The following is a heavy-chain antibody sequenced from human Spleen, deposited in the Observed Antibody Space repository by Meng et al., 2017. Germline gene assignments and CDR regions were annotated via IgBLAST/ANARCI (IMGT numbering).Heavy chain of an antibody. J-gene: IGHJ4*02. V-gene: IGHV3-23*01. Sequence: GGSLRLSCTASGFVFTSYAMTWVRQAPGKGLEWVSVIRASGDSTYYADSVKGRVTISRDNSKNTVFLQINSLRAEDTAVYYCARSPIDKYDLSALPLDYWGQGTLVTVSS. D-gene: IGHD3-22*01. CDR3: ARSPIDKYDLSALPLDY. CDR1: GFVFTSYA. CDR2: IRASGDST.